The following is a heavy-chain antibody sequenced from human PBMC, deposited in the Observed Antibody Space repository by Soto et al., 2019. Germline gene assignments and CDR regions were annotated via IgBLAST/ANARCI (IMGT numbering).Heavy chain of an antibody. CDR1: GYTFTRYY. V-gene: IGHV1-8*03. CDR2: MNPNSGNT. D-gene: IGHD4-4*01. Sequence: ASVCVSCQAAGYTFTRYYINWVRQATGQWLELMGWMNPNSGNTGYAHKFQGRVTITRNTSISTAYMELSSLSSEDTAVYYCAREGDTNYDYAYWGQGTLDSVSS. CDR3: AREGDTNYDYAY. J-gene: IGHJ4*01.